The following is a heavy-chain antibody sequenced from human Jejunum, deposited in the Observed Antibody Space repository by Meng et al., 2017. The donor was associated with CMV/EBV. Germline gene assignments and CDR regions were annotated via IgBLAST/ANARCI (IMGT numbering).Heavy chain of an antibody. J-gene: IGHJ4*02. V-gene: IGHV4-39*07. CDR2: IYYSGST. D-gene: IGHD3-22*01. CDR3: ARASYYYFDSSGSPPDY. CDR1: ISNGEYY. Sequence: ISNGEYYWGWIRQPPGKGLEWIGNIYYSGSTYYNPSLKSRVAMSVDTSKNQFSLKLTSVTAADTAVYFCARASYYYFDSSGSPPDYWGQGTLVTVSS.